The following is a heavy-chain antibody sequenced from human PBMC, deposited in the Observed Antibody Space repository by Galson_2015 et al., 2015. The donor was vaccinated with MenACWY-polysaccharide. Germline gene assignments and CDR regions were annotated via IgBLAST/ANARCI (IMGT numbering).Heavy chain of an antibody. CDR1: GFTFSSYW. CDR2: IKKDGSEK. J-gene: IGHJ6*02. CDR3: ARGHYGMDV. Sequence: SLRLSCAASGFTFSSYWMTWVRQAPGKGLEWVVNIKKDGSEKYYVDSVKGRFTISRDNSKNSLYLQMHSLRAEDTAVYSCARGHYGMDVWGQWTTVTVSS. V-gene: IGHV3-7*01.